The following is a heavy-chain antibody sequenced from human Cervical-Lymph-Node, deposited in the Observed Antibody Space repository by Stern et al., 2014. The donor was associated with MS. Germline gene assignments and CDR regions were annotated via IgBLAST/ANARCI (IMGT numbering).Heavy chain of an antibody. D-gene: IGHD7-27*01. CDR1: GYTFTTFG. Sequence: QVQLVQSGPEVKKSGASVKVSCRASGYTFTTFGISWVRQAPGQGLEWMGWISGYSANTNYAQKFQGRGTLTTDASTSTAYMELRSLRSDDTAIYYCARGTGDLYYGGQGTLVTVSS. J-gene: IGHJ4*02. CDR3: ARGTGDLYY. CDR2: ISGYSANT. V-gene: IGHV1-18*01.